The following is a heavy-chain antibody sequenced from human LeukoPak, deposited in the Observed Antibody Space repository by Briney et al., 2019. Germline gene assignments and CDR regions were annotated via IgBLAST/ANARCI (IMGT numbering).Heavy chain of an antibody. CDR3: ANAVTEDYFDY. CDR2: IYHDEST. D-gene: IGHD2-8*01. V-gene: IGHV4-38-2*01. J-gene: IGHJ4*02. Sequence: PSETLSLTCAVSGYSISSDYYWGWVRHPPGKGLEWVGSIYHDESTYYNPSLKSRVTISLDTSKKQFSLKLTSVTAADTAIYYCANAVTEDYFDYWGQGTLVTVSS. CDR1: GYSISSDYY.